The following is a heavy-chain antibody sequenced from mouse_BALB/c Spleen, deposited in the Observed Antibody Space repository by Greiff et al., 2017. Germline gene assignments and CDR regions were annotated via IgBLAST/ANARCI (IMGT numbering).Heavy chain of an antibody. V-gene: IGHV5-9-3*01. CDR3: ARQLEGAMDY. CDR2: ISSGGSYT. D-gene: IGHD4-1*01. CDR1: GFTFSSYA. Sequence: EVKLVESGGGLVKPGGSLKLSCAASGFTFSSYAMSWVRQTPEKRLEWVATISSGGSYTYYPDSVKGRFTISRDNAKNTLYLQMSRLRSEDTAMYYCARQLEGAMDYWGQGTSVTVSS. J-gene: IGHJ4*01.